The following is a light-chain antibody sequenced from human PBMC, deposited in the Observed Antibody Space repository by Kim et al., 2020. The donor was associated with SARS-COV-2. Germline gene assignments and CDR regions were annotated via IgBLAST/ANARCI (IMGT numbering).Light chain of an antibody. CDR1: SSNIGADFV. J-gene: IGLJ2*01. Sequence: RVTISCTGSSSNIGADFVVHWYQQLPGAATKLLIYGDTNRPSGVPDRFSGSKSGTSASLAITGLQAEDEAAYYCQSYDISLSAVVFGGGTQLTVL. V-gene: IGLV1-40*01. CDR2: GDT. CDR3: QSYDISLSAVV.